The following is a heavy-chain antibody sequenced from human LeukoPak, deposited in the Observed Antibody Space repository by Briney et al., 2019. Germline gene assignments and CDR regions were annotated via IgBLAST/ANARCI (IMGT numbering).Heavy chain of an antibody. CDR3: ARVLRYCSGGNCYSGGLGYMDV. CDR2: IYYSGST. CDR1: GGSISSSNYY. D-gene: IGHD2-15*01. J-gene: IGHJ6*03. Sequence: SETLSLTCTVSGGSISSSNYYWGWIRQPPGKGLEWIGNIYYSGSTYYNPSPKSRVTISVDTSKNQFSLKLSSVTAADTAVYYCARVLRYCSGGNCYSGGLGYMDVWGKGTTVTISS. V-gene: IGHV4-39*01.